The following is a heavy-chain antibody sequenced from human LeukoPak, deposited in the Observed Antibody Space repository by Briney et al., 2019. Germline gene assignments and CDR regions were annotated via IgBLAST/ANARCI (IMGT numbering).Heavy chain of an antibody. Sequence: SGPTLVKPTQTLTLTCTFSGFSLSTSGVGVGWIRQPPGKALEWLALIYWNDDKRYSPSLKSRLTITKDTSKNQVVLTMTNMDPVDTATYYCAHVLKTALGSARITMVRGVLVGFDYWGQGTLVTVSS. CDR3: AHVLKTALGSARITMVRGVLVGFDY. V-gene: IGHV2-5*01. CDR1: GFSLSTSGVG. J-gene: IGHJ4*02. D-gene: IGHD3-10*01. CDR2: IYWNDDK.